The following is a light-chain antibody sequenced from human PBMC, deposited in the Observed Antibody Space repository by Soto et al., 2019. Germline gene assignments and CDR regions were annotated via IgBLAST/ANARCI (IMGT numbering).Light chain of an antibody. CDR1: QRVSSSY. J-gene: IGKJ1*01. CDR2: GAS. CDR3: QQYGSSPGT. V-gene: IGKV3-20*01. Sequence: EVVLTQSPGTLSLSPGERATLSCRASQRVSSSYLAWYQQKPGQAPKLLIFGASIRATDIPDRFSGSGSGTDFTLTISRLEPEDFAVYYCQQYGSSPGTFGQGTKVDIK.